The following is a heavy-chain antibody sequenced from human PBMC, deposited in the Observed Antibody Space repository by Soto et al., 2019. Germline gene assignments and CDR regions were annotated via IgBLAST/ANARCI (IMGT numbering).Heavy chain of an antibody. CDR3: AKVRYYYDSSGSHFDY. CDR1: GFTFSSYA. CDR2: ISGSGGST. V-gene: IGHV3-23*01. Sequence: EVQLLESGGGLVQPGGSLRLSCAASGFTFSSYAMSWVRQAPGKGLEWVSPISGSGGSTYYADSVKGRFTISRDNSKNTLYLQMNSLRAEDTAVYYCAKVRYYYDSSGSHFDYWGQGTLVTISS. D-gene: IGHD3-22*01. J-gene: IGHJ4*02.